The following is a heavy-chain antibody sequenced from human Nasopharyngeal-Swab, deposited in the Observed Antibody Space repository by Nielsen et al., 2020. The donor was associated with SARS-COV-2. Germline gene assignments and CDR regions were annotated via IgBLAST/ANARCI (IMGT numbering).Heavy chain of an antibody. CDR3: ARDSDYCSGGSCYHQRFDP. CDR2: ISAYNGNT. Sequence: ASVKVSCKASGYILTSYGISWVRQAPGQGLEWMGWISAYNGNTNYAQKLQGRVTMTTDTSTSTAYMELRSLRSDDTAVYYCARDSDYCSGGSCYHQRFDPWGQGTLVTVSS. CDR1: GYILTSYG. D-gene: IGHD2-15*01. V-gene: IGHV1-18*01. J-gene: IGHJ5*02.